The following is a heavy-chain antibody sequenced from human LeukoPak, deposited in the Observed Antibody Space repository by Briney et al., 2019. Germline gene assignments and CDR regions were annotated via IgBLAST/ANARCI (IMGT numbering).Heavy chain of an antibody. CDR2: ISLDSTYI. CDR1: GFAFRTYS. V-gene: IGHV3-21*04. D-gene: IGHD2-15*01. CDR3: AKAPVGHCSGAFCYHFDS. Sequence: GGSLRLSCAASGFAFRTYSMNWVRQAPGKGLEWVSSISLDSTYIYYADSVKGRFTISRDNAKNSLYLQMSGLRAEDTARYYCAKAPVGHCSGAFCYHFDSWGQGTLVTVSS. J-gene: IGHJ4*02.